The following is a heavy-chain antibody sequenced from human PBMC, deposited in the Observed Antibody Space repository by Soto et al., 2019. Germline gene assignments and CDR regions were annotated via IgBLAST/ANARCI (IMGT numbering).Heavy chain of an antibody. D-gene: IGHD6-13*01. J-gene: IGHJ3*02. Sequence: PSETLSLTCTVSGGSISSGGYYWSWIRQHPGKGLEWIGYIYYCGSTYYNPSLKSRVTISVDTSKNQFSLKLSSVTAADTAVYFCANLYSSSWYGAFDIWGQGTMVTVSS. CDR2: IYYCGST. V-gene: IGHV4-31*03. CDR1: GGSISSGGYY. CDR3: ANLYSSSWYGAFDI.